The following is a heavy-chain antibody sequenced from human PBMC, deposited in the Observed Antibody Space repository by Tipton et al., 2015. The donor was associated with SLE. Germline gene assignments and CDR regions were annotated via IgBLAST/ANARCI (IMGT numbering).Heavy chain of an antibody. J-gene: IGHJ4*02. CDR2: MNPNSGNT. CDR1: GGTFSSYA. V-gene: IGHV1-8*02. D-gene: IGHD1-26*01. Sequence: QLVQSGAEVKKPGSSVKVSCKASGGTFSSYAINWVRQATGQGLEWMGWMNPNSGNTGYAQKFQGRVTMTRNTSVSTAYMELSSLRSEDTAVYYCARGKAKWEQTTRLDYWGQGTLVTVSS. CDR3: ARGKAKWEQTTRLDY.